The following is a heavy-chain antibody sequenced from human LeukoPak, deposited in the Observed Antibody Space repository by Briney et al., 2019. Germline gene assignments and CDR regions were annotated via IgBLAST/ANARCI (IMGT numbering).Heavy chain of an antibody. Sequence: GGSLRLSRAASGFTLSSYAMSWVRQAPGKGREWVSAISGSGGSTYYADSVKGRFTISRDNSKNTLYLQMNSLRAEDTAVYYCAKDGGYDYDSSDHWGQGTLVTVSS. D-gene: IGHD3-22*01. CDR1: GFTLSSYA. J-gene: IGHJ4*02. CDR3: AKDGGYDYDSSDH. V-gene: IGHV3-23*01. CDR2: ISGSGGST.